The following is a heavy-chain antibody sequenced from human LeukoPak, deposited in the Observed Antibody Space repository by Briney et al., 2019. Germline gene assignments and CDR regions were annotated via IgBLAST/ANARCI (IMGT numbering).Heavy chain of an antibody. CDR2: KYNRSEWYN. D-gene: IGHD1-1*01. CDR3: ARVVTTGVYYFDY. CDR1: GDIISSNSAT. Sequence: SQTLSLTCAISGDIISSNSATWNWHTQSPSRGLEWQGRKYNRSEWYNDYAVSVRSRMPINPDTSKNQFSLTLGSVTPDDTAVYYCARVVTTGVYYFDYWGQGTLVTVSS. J-gene: IGHJ4*02. V-gene: IGHV6-1*01.